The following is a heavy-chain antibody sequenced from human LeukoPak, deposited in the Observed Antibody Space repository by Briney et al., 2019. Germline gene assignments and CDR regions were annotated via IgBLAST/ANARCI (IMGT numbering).Heavy chain of an antibody. D-gene: IGHD4-17*01. Sequence: GGSLRLSCAASGFTFDDYAMPWVRQAPGKGLEWASGISWNSGSIGYADSVKGRFTISRDNAKNSLYLQMNSLRAEDTALYYCAKDMAFSYGDSSTFDYWGQGTLVTVSS. J-gene: IGHJ4*02. V-gene: IGHV3-9*01. CDR2: ISWNSGSI. CDR1: GFTFDDYA. CDR3: AKDMAFSYGDSSTFDY.